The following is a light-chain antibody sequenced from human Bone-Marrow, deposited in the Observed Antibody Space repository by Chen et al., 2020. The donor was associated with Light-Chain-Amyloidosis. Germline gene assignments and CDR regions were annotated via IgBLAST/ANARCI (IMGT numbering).Light chain of an antibody. V-gene: IGLV3-25*03. Sequence: SYALTQPPSVSVSPGQTARITCSGDDLPTKYAYWYQQKPGQAPVLVIHRDTERPSGISERFSGSSSGTTATLTISGVQAEDGADYHCQSADSSGTYEVIFGGGTKLTVL. CDR1: DLPTKY. J-gene: IGLJ2*01. CDR3: QSADSSGTYEVI. CDR2: RDT.